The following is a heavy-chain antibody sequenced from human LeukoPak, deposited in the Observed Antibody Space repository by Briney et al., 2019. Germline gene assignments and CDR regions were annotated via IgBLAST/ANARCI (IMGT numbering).Heavy chain of an antibody. V-gene: IGHV4-61*02. CDR2: IYTSGST. J-gene: IGHJ3*02. Sequence: SETLSLTCTVSGGSISSGSYYWSWIRQPAGKGLEWIGRIYTSGSTNYNPSLKSRVTISVDTSKNQFSLKLSSVTAADTAVYYCARVGPEAHDAFDIWGQGTMVTVSS. CDR3: ARVGPEAHDAFDI. CDR1: GGSISSGSYY.